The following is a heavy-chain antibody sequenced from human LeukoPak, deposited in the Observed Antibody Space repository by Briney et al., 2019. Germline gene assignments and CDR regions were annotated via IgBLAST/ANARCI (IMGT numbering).Heavy chain of an antibody. CDR3: ARDSSGWSSSYYFDY. CDR1: GFTFDDYG. D-gene: IGHD6-19*01. J-gene: IGHJ4*02. V-gene: IGHV3-20*04. Sequence: GGSLRLSCAASGFTFDDYGMSWVRQAPGKGLEWVSGINWNGDSTGYADSVKGRFTISRDNAKNSLYLQMNSLRAEDTALYYCARDSSGWSSSYYFDYWGQGTLVTVSS. CDR2: INWNGDST.